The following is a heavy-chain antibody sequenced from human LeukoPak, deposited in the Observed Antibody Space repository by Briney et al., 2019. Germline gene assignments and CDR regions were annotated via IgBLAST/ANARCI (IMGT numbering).Heavy chain of an antibody. J-gene: IGHJ4*02. D-gene: IGHD4-11*01. V-gene: IGHV5-51*01. CDR1: GYNFTNYL. Sequence: GESLKISCKGSGYNFTNYLIAWVRQLPGKGLDWMGFIYPGDSDPRYSPSFQGQVTISADKSISTAYLQWNSLKVSDTAMYYCARSKSKPSFDYWGQGTLVTVSS. CDR3: ARSKSKPSFDY. CDR2: IYPGDSDP.